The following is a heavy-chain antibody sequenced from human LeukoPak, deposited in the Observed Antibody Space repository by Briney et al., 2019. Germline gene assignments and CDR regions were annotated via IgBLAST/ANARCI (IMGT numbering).Heavy chain of an antibody. CDR2: IYTSGST. V-gene: IGHV4-61*02. D-gene: IGHD2-2*01. CDR3: ARGCSSTSCWLRMDV. CDR1: GGSISSGGYS. Sequence: PSQTLSLTCAVSGGSISSGGYSWSWIRQPAGKGLEWIGRIYTSGSTSYNPSLKSRVTMSVDTSKNQFSLKLSSVTAADTAVYYCARGCSSTSCWLRMDVWGQGTTVTVSS. J-gene: IGHJ6*02.